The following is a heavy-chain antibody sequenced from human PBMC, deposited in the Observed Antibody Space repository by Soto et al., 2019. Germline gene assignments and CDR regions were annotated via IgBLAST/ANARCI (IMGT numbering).Heavy chain of an antibody. D-gene: IGHD6-6*01. CDR1: GYTFTIYG. V-gene: IGHV1-18*04. J-gene: IGHJ5*02. Sequence: SSVKVSCTSSGYTFTIYGISWVRQAPGQGLEWMGWISAYNGNTNYAQKLQGRVTMTTDTSTSTAYMELRSLRSDDTAVYYCARGGAARPNWFDPWGQGTLVTVSS. CDR2: ISAYNGNT. CDR3: ARGGAARPNWFDP.